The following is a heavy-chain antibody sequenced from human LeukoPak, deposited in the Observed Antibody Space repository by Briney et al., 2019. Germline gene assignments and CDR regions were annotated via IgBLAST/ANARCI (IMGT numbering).Heavy chain of an antibody. D-gene: IGHD2-2*01. CDR2: ISSSGSTI. V-gene: IGHV3-48*03. Sequence: GGSLRLSCAASGFTFSSYEMNWVRQAPGKGLEWVSYISSSGSTIYYADSVKGRFTISKDNAKNSLYLQMNSLRAEDTAVYYCARWYCSSTSCNHCYYYGMDVWGQGTTVTVSS. J-gene: IGHJ6*02. CDR3: ARWYCSSTSCNHCYYYGMDV. CDR1: GFTFSSYE.